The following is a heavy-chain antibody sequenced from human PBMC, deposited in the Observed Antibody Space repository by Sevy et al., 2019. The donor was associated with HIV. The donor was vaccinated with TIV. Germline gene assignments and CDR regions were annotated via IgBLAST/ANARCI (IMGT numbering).Heavy chain of an antibody. CDR1: GFAFYDYS. Sequence: GGSLILSCAASGFAFYDYSMSWIRQAPGKGLEWVATLSFGCGMINYADSVKGRFTISRDNSKNSFYLQMDNLRVEDTALYYCAREGCTRPHDYWGQGTRVTVSS. V-gene: IGHV3-23*01. D-gene: IGHD2-8*01. CDR3: AREGCTRPHDY. J-gene: IGHJ4*02. CDR2: LSFGCGMI.